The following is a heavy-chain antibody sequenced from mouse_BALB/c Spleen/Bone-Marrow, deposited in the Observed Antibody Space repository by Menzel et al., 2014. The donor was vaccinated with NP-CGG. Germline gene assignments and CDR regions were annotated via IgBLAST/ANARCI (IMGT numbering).Heavy chain of an antibody. V-gene: IGHV1-4*01. CDR3: TIRYYAMDY. D-gene: IGHD1-1*01. CDR2: INPSSAYT. J-gene: IGHJ4*01. CDR1: GYTFXRYT. Sequence: VKVVESGAELARPGASVKMSCQASGYTFXRYTMHWEKQRPGQGLEWIGYINPSSAYTNYNQKFKDKATLTADKSSSTACMQLSSLTSEDSAVYYCTIRYYAMDYWGQGTSVTVSS.